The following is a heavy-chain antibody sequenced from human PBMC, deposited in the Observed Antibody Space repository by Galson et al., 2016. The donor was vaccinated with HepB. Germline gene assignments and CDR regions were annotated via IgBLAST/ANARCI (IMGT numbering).Heavy chain of an antibody. Sequence: SGAEVKKPGESLKIFCKASGYTFTTYWITWVRQVPGKGLEWVGRIDPSDYDTNYNPSFFGQVTISTDRSISTAYLQWSSLKASASAIYYCARQGRYHFESKGDYWGPGTLVTVSS. D-gene: IGHD3-3*02. CDR1: GYTFTTYW. CDR2: IDPSDYDT. J-gene: IGHJ4*02. V-gene: IGHV5-10-1*01. CDR3: ARQGRYHFESKGDY.